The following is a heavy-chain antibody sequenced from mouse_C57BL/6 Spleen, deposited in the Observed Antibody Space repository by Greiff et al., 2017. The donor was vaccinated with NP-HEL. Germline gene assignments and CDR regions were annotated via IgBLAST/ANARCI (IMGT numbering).Heavy chain of an antibody. J-gene: IGHJ2*01. D-gene: IGHD4-1*01. V-gene: IGHV1-82*01. Sequence: QVHVKQSGPELVKPGASVKISCKASGYAFSSSWMNWVKQRPGKGLEWLGRIYPGDGDTNYNGKFKGKATLTADKSSSTAYMQLSSLTSEDSAVYFCARGGDWDDYFDYWGQGTTLTVSS. CDR3: ARGGDWDDYFDY. CDR1: GYAFSSSW. CDR2: IYPGDGDT.